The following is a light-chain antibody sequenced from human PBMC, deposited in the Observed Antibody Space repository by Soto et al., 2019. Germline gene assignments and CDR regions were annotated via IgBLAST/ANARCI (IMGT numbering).Light chain of an antibody. CDR2: AAS. CDR1: QGIGVY. Sequence: DIQMTQSPSSLSASVGDRVTITCRASQGIGVYLNWYQEKPGNAPKLLIFAASRLQGGVPSRFSGSGSGTDLTLTICGLQPEDFGYYYCQQSYSTPLTFGGGTKVQIK. CDR3: QQSYSTPLT. V-gene: IGKV1-39*01. J-gene: IGKJ4*01.